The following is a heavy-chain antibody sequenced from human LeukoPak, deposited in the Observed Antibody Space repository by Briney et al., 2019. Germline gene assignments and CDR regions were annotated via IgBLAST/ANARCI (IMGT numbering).Heavy chain of an antibody. Sequence: SETLSHTCTVSGGSIRSYFWSWIRQPPGKGLEWIGYVYYSGSTNYNPSLKSRVTISVDTSKKQFSLKLSSVTAADTAVYYCARRPDGTSHFDYWGQGTLVTVSS. V-gene: IGHV4-59*08. D-gene: IGHD6-6*01. J-gene: IGHJ4*02. CDR2: VYYSGST. CDR1: GGSIRSYF. CDR3: ARRPDGTSHFDY.